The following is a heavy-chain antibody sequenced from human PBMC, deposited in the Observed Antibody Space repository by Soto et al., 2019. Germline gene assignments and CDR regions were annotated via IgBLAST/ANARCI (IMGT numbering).Heavy chain of an antibody. Sequence: SETLSLTCAVYGGSFSCYYWSWSRQPPGKGLEWIGEINHSGSTNYNPSLKSRVTISVDTSKNQFSLKLSSVTAADTAVYYCASGHSSGYYDWFDPWGQGTLVTVSS. CDR2: INHSGST. V-gene: IGHV4-34*01. CDR1: GGSFSCYY. J-gene: IGHJ5*02. CDR3: ASGHSSGYYDWFDP. D-gene: IGHD3-22*01.